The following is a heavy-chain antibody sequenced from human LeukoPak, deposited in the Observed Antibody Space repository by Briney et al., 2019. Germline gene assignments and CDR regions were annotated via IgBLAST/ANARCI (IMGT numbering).Heavy chain of an antibody. CDR1: GGSISSSSYY. CDR3: ARALSRGSPRLFDY. D-gene: IGHD3-16*01. Sequence: SETLSLTCTVSGGSISSSSYYWGWIRQPPGKGLEWIGSIYYSGSTYYNPSLKSRVTISVDTSKNQFSLKLSSVTAADTAVYYCARALSRGSPRLFDYWGQGTLVTVSS. V-gene: IGHV4-39*07. J-gene: IGHJ4*02. CDR2: IYYSGST.